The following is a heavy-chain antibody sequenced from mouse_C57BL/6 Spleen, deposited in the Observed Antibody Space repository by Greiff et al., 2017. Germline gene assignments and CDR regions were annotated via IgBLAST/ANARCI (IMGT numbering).Heavy chain of an antibody. D-gene: IGHD2-3*01. CDR3: AREDDGYYVGVAY. CDR2: IDPSSGGT. Sequence: QVQLQQSGAELVKPGASVKLSCKASGYTFTSYWMNWVKQRPGRGLEWIGRIDPSSGGTKYNEKFKSKATLTVDKPSSTAYMQLSSLTSEDSAVYYCAREDDGYYVGVAYWGQGTLVTVS. CDR1: GYTFTSYW. J-gene: IGHJ3*01. V-gene: IGHV1-72*01.